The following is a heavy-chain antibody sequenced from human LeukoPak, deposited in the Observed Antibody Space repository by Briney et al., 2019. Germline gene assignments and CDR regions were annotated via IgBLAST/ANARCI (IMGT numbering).Heavy chain of an antibody. CDR1: GFTFSSYS. Sequence: AGGSLRLSCAASGFTFSSYSMNWVRQAPGKGLEWVSYISSSSSTIYYADSVKGRFTISRDNAKNSLYLQMNSLRAEDTAVYYCARKSGVYYDFWSGYLFDYWGQGTLVTVSS. J-gene: IGHJ4*02. V-gene: IGHV3-48*01. D-gene: IGHD3-3*01. CDR3: ARKSGVYYDFWSGYLFDY. CDR2: ISSSSSTI.